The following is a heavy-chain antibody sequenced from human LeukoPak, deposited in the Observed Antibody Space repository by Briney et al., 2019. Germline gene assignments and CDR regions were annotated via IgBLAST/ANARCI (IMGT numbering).Heavy chain of an antibody. CDR2: ISGSGGST. CDR1: GFTFSSYA. D-gene: IGHD3-22*01. CDR3: AKVYYDSSGSYYFDY. Sequence: GGSLRLSCEASGFTFSSYAMSWVRQAPGKGLEWVSAISGSGGSTYYADSVKGRFTISRDNSKNTLYLQMNSLRAEDTAVYYCAKVYYDSSGSYYFDYWGQGTLVTVSS. J-gene: IGHJ4*02. V-gene: IGHV3-23*01.